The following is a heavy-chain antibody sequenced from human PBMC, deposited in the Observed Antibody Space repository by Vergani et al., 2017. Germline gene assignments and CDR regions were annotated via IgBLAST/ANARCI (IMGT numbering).Heavy chain of an antibody. CDR2: INPSGGHT. V-gene: IGHV1-46*03. CDR1: GYTFSNYY. CDR3: ARGDYGILTGYRY. Sequence: QVQVVQSGAEVKKSGASVKVSCKTSGYTFSNYYMHCVRQAPGQGLEWMGIINPSGGHTNYAQKFQGRVTMTRDTSTSTVYMELSSLRSEDTAIYYCARGDYGILTGYRYWGKGTLVTVSA. D-gene: IGHD3-9*01. J-gene: IGHJ4*02.